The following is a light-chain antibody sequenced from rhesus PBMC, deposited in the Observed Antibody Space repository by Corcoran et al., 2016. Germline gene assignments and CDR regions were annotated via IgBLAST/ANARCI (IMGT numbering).Light chain of an antibody. J-gene: IGLJ1*01. CDR2: EVI. CDR3: SSYATGNTFI. Sequence: QAAPTQSPSVSGSPGQSVTISCTGTSSDIGGSNRVSWYQHHPGKAPKVMIYEVIKRPSGVSDRFSGSKSGNTASLTISGLQADDEADYDCSSYATGNTFIFGSGTRRTVL. V-gene: IGLV2-13*03. CDR1: SSDIGGSNR.